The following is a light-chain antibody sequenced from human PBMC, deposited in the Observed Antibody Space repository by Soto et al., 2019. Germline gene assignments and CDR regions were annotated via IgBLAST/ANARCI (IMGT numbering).Light chain of an antibody. CDR3: QQYSNWPPLYT. CDR2: DAS. CDR1: QSVSSY. Sequence: ERVMTQSPATLSVSPGETATLSCRASQSVSSYLAWYQQKPGQAPRLLIYDASTRATGIPAKFSGSGSGTDFTLTISSLQPEDFAIYYCQQYSNWPPLYTFGQGTKVDIK. J-gene: IGKJ2*01. V-gene: IGKV3-15*01.